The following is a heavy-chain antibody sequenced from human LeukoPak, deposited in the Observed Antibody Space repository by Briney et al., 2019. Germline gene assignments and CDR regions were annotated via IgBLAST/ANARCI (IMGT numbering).Heavy chain of an antibody. D-gene: IGHD6-13*01. Sequence: SETLSLTCAVYGGSFSGYYWSWIRQPPGKGLEWIGEINHSGSTNYSPSLKSRVTISVDTSKNQFSLKLSSVTAADTAVYYCARRGLAARSLDYWGQGTLVTVSS. CDR3: ARRGLAARSLDY. CDR1: GGSFSGYY. V-gene: IGHV4-34*01. CDR2: INHSGST. J-gene: IGHJ4*02.